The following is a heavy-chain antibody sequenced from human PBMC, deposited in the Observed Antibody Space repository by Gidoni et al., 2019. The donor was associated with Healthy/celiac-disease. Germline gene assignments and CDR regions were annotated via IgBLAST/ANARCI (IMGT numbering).Heavy chain of an antibody. CDR3: AKSVSLGELSLWGY. D-gene: IGHD3-16*02. CDR2: ISGSGGST. CDR1: GFPFSSHA. V-gene: IGHV3-23*01. J-gene: IGHJ4*02. Sequence: EVQLLESGGGLVQPGGSRTLSCAAAGFPFSSHAMVWGRQAPGKGLEWVSAISGSGGSTYYADSGKGRFTISRDNSKNTLYLQMNSLRAEDTAVYYCAKSVSLGELSLWGYWGQGTLVTVSS.